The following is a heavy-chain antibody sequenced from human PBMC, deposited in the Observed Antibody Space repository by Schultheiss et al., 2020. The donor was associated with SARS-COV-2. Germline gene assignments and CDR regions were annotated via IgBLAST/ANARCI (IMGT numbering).Heavy chain of an antibody. V-gene: IGHV4-34*01. Sequence: SETLSLTCAVYGGSFSGYYWSWIRQPPGKGLEWIGEINHSGSTNYNPSLKSRVTITVDTSKNQFSLKLSSVTAADTAVYYCARLPADILTGYCDAFDIWGQGTMVTVSS. J-gene: IGHJ3*02. CDR2: INHSGST. D-gene: IGHD3-9*01. CDR3: ARLPADILTGYCDAFDI. CDR1: GGSFSGYY.